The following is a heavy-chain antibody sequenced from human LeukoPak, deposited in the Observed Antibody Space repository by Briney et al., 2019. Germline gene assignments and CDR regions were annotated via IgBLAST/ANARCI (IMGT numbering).Heavy chain of an antibody. CDR1: GGTFSSYA. CDR3: ARDFSKGYYGSGSYWP. Sequence: ASVKVSCKASGGTFSSYAISWVRQAPGQGLEWMGGIIPIFGTANYAQKFQGRVTITADESTSTAYMELSSLRSEDTAVYYCARDFSKGYYGSGSYWPWGQGTLVTVSS. V-gene: IGHV1-69*13. D-gene: IGHD3-10*01. J-gene: IGHJ5*02. CDR2: IIPIFGTA.